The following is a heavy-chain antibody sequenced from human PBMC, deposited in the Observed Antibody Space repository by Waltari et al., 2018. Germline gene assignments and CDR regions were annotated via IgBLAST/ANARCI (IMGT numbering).Heavy chain of an antibody. D-gene: IGHD2-15*01. CDR1: GGTFSSYA. CDR2: IIPIFGTA. V-gene: IGHV1-69*01. J-gene: IGHJ6*02. CDR3: ARDPLDCSGGSCYPSYGMDV. Sequence: QVQLVQSGAEVKKPGSSVKVSCKASGGTFSSYAISWVRQAPGPGLEWMGGIIPIFGTANYAQKFQGRVTMTADESTSTAYMELSSLRSEDTAVYYCARDPLDCSGGSCYPSYGMDVWGQGTTVTVSS.